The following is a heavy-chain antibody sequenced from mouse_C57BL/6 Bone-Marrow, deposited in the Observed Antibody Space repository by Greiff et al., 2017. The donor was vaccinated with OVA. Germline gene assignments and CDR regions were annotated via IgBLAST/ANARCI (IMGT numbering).Heavy chain of an antibody. CDR3: ARDEGSFDY. CDR2: IDPSDSYT. Sequence: QVQLQQSGAELVMPGASVKLSCKASGYTFTSYWMHWVKQRPGQGLEWIGEIDPSDSYTNYNQKFKGKSTLTVDKSSSTAYMQLSSLTSEDSAVYYCARDEGSFDYWGQGTTLTVSS. CDR1: GYTFTSYW. V-gene: IGHV1-69*01. J-gene: IGHJ2*01.